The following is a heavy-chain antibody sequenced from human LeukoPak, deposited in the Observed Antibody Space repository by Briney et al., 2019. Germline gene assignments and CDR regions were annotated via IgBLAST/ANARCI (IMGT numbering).Heavy chain of an antibody. CDR2: IGTAGDT. D-gene: IGHD6-13*01. V-gene: IGHV3-13*01. Sequence: GGSLRLSCAASGFTFSSYDMHWVRQPTGKSLEWVSGIGTAGDTYYVGSVKGRFTISRENAKNTLYLQMNSLRAEDTAVYYCARDRAAAGDSYYYYYGMDVWGQGTTVTVSS. CDR1: GFTFSSYD. J-gene: IGHJ6*02. CDR3: ARDRAAAGDSYYYYYGMDV.